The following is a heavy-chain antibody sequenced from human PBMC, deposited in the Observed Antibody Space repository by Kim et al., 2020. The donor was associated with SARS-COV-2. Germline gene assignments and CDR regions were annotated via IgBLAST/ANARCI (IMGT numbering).Heavy chain of an antibody. Sequence: ASVKVSCKASGYTFTSYAMHWVRQAPGQRLEWMGWINAGNGNTKYSQKFQGRVTITRDTSASTAYMELSSLRSEDTAVYYCARSITMVRGVIGGNYGMDVWGQGTTVTVSS. D-gene: IGHD3-10*01. V-gene: IGHV1-3*01. CDR2: INAGNGNT. CDR3: ARSITMVRGVIGGNYGMDV. J-gene: IGHJ6*02. CDR1: GYTFTSYA.